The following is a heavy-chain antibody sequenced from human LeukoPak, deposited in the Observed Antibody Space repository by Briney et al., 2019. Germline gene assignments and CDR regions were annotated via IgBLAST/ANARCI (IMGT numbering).Heavy chain of an antibody. CDR2: ISYSGNT. D-gene: IGHD7-27*01. CDR1: GGSISSSRYY. CDR3: ARLHWGSGGSGSFDF. V-gene: IGHV4-39*01. J-gene: IGHJ4*02. Sequence: SETLPLTCTVSGGSISSSRYYWGWIRQPPGKGLECIGSISYSGNTYYNPSLKSRVTISADTSKNQFSLKLSSVTAADTAVYYCARLHWGSGGSGSFDFWGQGTLVTVSS.